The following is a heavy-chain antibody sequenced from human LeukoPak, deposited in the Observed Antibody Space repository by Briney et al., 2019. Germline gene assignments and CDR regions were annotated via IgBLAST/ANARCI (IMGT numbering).Heavy chain of an antibody. CDR2: IYYSGST. Sequence: PSETLSLTCTVSGGSISSSSYYWGWIRQPPGKGLEWIGSIYYSGSTYYNPSLKSRVTISVDTSKNQFSLKLSSVTAADTAVYYCARGPWVNYDFILSMLGHFDYWGQGTLVTVSS. J-gene: IGHJ4*02. CDR1: GGSISSSSYY. V-gene: IGHV4-39*01. D-gene: IGHD3-3*01. CDR3: ARGPWVNYDFILSMLGHFDY.